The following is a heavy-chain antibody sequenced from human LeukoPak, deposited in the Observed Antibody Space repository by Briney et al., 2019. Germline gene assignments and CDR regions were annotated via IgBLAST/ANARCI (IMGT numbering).Heavy chain of an antibody. CDR2: IYPRDGST. CDR1: GYSFTSNY. J-gene: IGHJ4*02. CDR3: ARDQEAFDY. V-gene: IGHV1-46*01. Sequence: ASVKVTCKASGYSFTSNYIHWVRQAPGQGLEWMGMIYPRDGSTSYAQKFQGRVTVTRDTSTSTVHMELSGLRSEDTAVYYCARDQEAFDYWGQGTLVTVSS.